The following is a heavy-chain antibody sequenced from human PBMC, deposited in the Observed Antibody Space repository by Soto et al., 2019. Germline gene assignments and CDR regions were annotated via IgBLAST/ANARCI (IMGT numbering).Heavy chain of an antibody. CDR2: IDHDGPT. CDR1: GFTFSNYW. CDR3: VRGRHGYY. V-gene: IGHV3-74*01. D-gene: IGHD2-15*01. J-gene: IGHJ4*02. Sequence: EVQLVESGGGLVQPGGSLRLSCAGSGFTFSNYWMHWVRQAPGKGLEWVSRIDHDGPTDYADSVRGRFTISRDNAENTLYLQMNRLGPEDTAVYYCVRGRHGYYWGQGTLVTVSS.